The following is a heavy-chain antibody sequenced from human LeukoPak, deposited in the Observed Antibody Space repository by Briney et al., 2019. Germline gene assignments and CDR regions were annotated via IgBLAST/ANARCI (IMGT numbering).Heavy chain of an antibody. CDR2: ISWNSGSI. V-gene: IGHV3-9*01. D-gene: IGHD1-26*01. J-gene: IGHJ3*02. Sequence: GRSLRLSCAASGFTFDDYAMHWVRQAPGKGLEWVSGISWNSGSIGYADSVKGRFTISRDNAKNSLYLQMNSLRAEDTALYYCAKDIFVGATTAFDIWGQGTMVTVSS. CDR3: AKDIFVGATTAFDI. CDR1: GFTFDDYA.